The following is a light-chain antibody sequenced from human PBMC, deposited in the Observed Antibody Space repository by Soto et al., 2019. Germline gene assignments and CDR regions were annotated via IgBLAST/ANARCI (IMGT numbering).Light chain of an antibody. CDR2: GNS. J-gene: IGLJ2*01. Sequence: QSVLTQPPSVSGAPGQRVTISCTGSSSNIGAGYDVPWYQQLPGTAPKLLIYGNSKRPSGVPDRFSGSKSGTSASLAITGLQAEDEADDYCQSYDSSLSGSVVFGGGTKLTVL. V-gene: IGLV1-40*01. CDR1: SSNIGAGYD. CDR3: QSYDSSLSGSVV.